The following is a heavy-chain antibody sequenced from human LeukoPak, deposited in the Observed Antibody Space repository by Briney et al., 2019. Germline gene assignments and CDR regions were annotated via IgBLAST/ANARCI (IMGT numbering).Heavy chain of an antibody. CDR2: ISSNGGST. Sequence: GGSLRLSCAASGFTFSSYAMHWVRQAPGKGLEYVSAISSNGGSTYYANSVKGRFTISRDNSKNTLYLQMGSLRAEDMAVYYCARESFATRWFDPWGQGTLVTVS. CDR1: GFTFSSYA. CDR3: ARESFATRWFDP. D-gene: IGHD5-12*01. V-gene: IGHV3-64*01. J-gene: IGHJ5*02.